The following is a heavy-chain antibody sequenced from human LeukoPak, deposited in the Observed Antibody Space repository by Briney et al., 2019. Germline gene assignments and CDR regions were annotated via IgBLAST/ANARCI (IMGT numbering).Heavy chain of an antibody. V-gene: IGHV3-21*01. J-gene: IGHJ4*02. D-gene: IGHD2-2*01. CDR3: ARDGEYCSSTSCYESLDY. CDR2: ISSSSSYI. CDR1: GFTFSSYS. Sequence: GSLRLSCAASGFTFSSYSMNWVRQAPGKGLEWVSSISSSSSYIYYADSVKGRFTISRDNAKNSLYLQMNSLRAEDTAVYYCARDGEYCSSTSCYESLDYWGQGTLVTVSS.